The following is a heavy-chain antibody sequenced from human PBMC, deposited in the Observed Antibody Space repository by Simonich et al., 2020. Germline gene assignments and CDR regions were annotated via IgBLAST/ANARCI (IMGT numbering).Heavy chain of an antibody. CDR1: VYTFTSYG. Sequence: QVQLVQSGAEVKKPGASVKVSCKASVYTFTSYGISWVRQAPEQGLEWMGWISAYNGNTNYAQKLQGMVTLTTDTSTGTAYMELRSLRSDDTAVYYCARASRGTWWYYYFDYWGQGTLVTVSS. CDR3: ARASRGTWWYYYFDY. J-gene: IGHJ4*02. D-gene: IGHD2-15*01. V-gene: IGHV1-18*01. CDR2: ISAYNGNT.